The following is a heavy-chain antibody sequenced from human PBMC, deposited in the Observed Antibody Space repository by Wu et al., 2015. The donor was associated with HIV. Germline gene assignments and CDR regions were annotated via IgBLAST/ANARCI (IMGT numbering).Heavy chain of an antibody. V-gene: IGHV1-18*01. Sequence: QVQLVQSGAEVQKPGASVKVSCKASGYIFRNYAINWVRQAPGQGLEWMGWISTYNGHTNYAQKFQGRVTMTTDTSTSTAYMEVRSLRSDDTAMYYCARDEPLGTAVAVWGQGTLVTVSS. CDR2: ISTYNGHT. J-gene: IGHJ4*02. CDR1: GYIFRNYA. D-gene: IGHD6-19*01. CDR3: ARDEPLGTAVAV.